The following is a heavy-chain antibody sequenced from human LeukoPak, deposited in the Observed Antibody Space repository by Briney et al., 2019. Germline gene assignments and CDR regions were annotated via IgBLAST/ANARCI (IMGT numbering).Heavy chain of an antibody. Sequence: GGSLRLSCAASGFTFSSYAMSWVRQAPGKGLEWVSAISGSGGSTYYADSVKGRFTISRDNSKNTLYLQMNSLRAEDTAVYYCARSVTTYYYYGMDVWGQGTTVTVSS. V-gene: IGHV3-23*01. CDR3: ARSVTTYYYYGMDV. D-gene: IGHD3-3*01. CDR2: ISGSGGST. CDR1: GFTFSSYA. J-gene: IGHJ6*02.